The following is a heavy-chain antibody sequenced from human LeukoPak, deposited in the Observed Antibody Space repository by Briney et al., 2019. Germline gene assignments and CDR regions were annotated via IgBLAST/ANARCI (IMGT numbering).Heavy chain of an antibody. CDR1: GGSFSGYY. CDR3: EGTGPLSSNGWDFNY. J-gene: IGHJ4*02. D-gene: IGHD6-19*01. Sequence: SATLSLTCAVYGGSFSGYYWSWLRQPPGKGLEWIGEINHSGSTNYNPSLKRRVTISVDTSKNQFSLKLSSVTAGDTAVYYCEGTGPLSSNGWDFNYWGQGTLVTVSS. V-gene: IGHV4-34*01. CDR2: INHSGST.